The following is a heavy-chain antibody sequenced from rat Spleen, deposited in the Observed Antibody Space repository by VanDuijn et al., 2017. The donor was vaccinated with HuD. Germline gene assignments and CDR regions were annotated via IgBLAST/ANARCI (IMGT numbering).Heavy chain of an antibody. Sequence: EVQLVESGGGLVQPGRSLKLSCAASGFTFSSFPMAWVRQAPKKGLEWVATISYDGSRTYYRDSVKGRFTISRDNAKNTLYLQMDSLRSEDTATYYCARQGGYNSYFDYWGQGVMVTVSS. CDR1: GFTFSSFP. J-gene: IGHJ2*01. CDR3: ARQGGYNSYFDY. CDR2: ISYDGSRT. D-gene: IGHD1-4*01. V-gene: IGHV5-7*01.